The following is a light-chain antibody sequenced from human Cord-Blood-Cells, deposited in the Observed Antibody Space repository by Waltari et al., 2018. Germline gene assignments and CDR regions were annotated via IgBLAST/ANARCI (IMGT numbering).Light chain of an antibody. CDR2: RNN. CDR3: AAWDDSLSGWV. CDR1: SSTIGRNY. V-gene: IGLV1-47*01. J-gene: IGLJ3*02. Sequence: QSVLTQPPSASGTPGQRVTISCSGSSSTIGRNYVYWYQQLPGTAPKLLIYRNNQRPSGVPDRFSGSKSGTSASLAISGLRSEDEADYYCAAWDDSLSGWVFGGGTKLTVL.